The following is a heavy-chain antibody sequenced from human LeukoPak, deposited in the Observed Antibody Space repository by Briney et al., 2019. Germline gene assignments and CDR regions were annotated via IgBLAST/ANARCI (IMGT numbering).Heavy chain of an antibody. V-gene: IGHV3-23*01. CDR3: AKDERDGYNPGYYFDY. J-gene: IGHJ4*02. CDR1: GFTFSSYA. D-gene: IGHD5-24*01. Sequence: GGSLRLSCAAPGFTFSSYAMSWVRQAPGKGLEWVSAISGSGGSTYYADSVKGRFTISRDNSKNTLYLQMNSLRAEDTAVYYCAKDERDGYNPGYYFDYWGQGTLVTVSS. CDR2: ISGSGGST.